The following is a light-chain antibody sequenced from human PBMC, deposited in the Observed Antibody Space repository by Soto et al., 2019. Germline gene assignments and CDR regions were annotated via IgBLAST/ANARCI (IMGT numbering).Light chain of an antibody. J-gene: IGKJ4*01. Sequence: EIVLTQSPGTLSLSPGERATLSCRASQSVSSSSFAWYQQKPGQAPRLLIYGASSRATGIPDRFSGSGSGTDFTLTISRLEPEDFAVYYCQQYGSSPLTFGGGTKVEIK. CDR3: QQYGSSPLT. V-gene: IGKV3-20*01. CDR2: GAS. CDR1: QSVSSSS.